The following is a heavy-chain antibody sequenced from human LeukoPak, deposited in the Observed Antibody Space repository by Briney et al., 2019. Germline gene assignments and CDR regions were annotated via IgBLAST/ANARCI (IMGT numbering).Heavy chain of an antibody. D-gene: IGHD3-22*01. V-gene: IGHV1-2*04. J-gene: IGHJ4*02. Sequence: ASVKVSCKASGYTFTGYYMHWMRQAPGQGLEWMGWINLNNDDTNYAQKFQGWVTMTRDTSISTAYMELSRLRSDVTAVYYCARGYYYDSSGYYQLDYWGQRTLVTVSS. CDR3: ARGYYYDSSGYYQLDY. CDR1: GYTFTGYY. CDR2: INLNNDDT.